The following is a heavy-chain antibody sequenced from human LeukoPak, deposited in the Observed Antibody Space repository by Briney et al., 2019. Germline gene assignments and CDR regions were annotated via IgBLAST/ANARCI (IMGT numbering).Heavy chain of an antibody. V-gene: IGHV3-74*01. CDR2: INTDGTVT. Sequence: GGSLRLSCAASGCTFSKYWMLWVRQAPGKVLESVSRINTDGTVTTYADSVKGRFTVSRDNADNTMFLQMNSVRDEDTAVYYCATKQWLAPPPDSWGQGTPVTVSS. CDR3: ATKQWLAPPPDS. CDR1: GCTFSKYW. D-gene: IGHD6-19*01. J-gene: IGHJ4*02.